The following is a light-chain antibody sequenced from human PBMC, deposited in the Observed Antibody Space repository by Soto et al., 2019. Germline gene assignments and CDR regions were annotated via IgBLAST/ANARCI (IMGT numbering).Light chain of an antibody. CDR2: DST. V-gene: IGKV3D-11*03. J-gene: IGKJ5*01. CDR3: HQRNQ. CDR1: QSISDT. Sequence: IVMTQSPATLSVSPGERATLSCRASQSISDTLAWYQQIPGQPPRLLIYDSTNRATGIPARFSGSRSGTDFTLTISSVEPEDFAMYYCHQRNQFGQGTRLEIK.